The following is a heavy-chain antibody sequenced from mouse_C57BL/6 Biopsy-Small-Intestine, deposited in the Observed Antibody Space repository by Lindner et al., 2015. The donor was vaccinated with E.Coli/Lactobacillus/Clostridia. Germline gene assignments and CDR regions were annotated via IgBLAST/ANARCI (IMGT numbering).Heavy chain of an antibody. CDR3: ARLRLLDY. V-gene: IGHV1-42*01. J-gene: IGHJ2*01. CDR2: INPSTGGT. D-gene: IGHD3-2*02. CDR1: GYSFTGYY. Sequence: VQLQESGPELVKPGASVKISCKASGYSFTGYYMNWVKQSPEKSLEWIGEINPSTGGTTYNQKFKAKATLTVDKSSSTAYMQLKSQTSEDSAVYYCARLRLLDYWGQGTTLTVSS.